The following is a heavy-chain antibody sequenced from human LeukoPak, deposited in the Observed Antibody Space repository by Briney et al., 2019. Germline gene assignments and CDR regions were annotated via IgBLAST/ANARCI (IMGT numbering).Heavy chain of an antibody. CDR1: GGTFSSYA. Sequence: SVKVSCKASGGTFSSYAISWVRQAPGQGLEWMGGVIPIFGTANYAQKFQGRVTITADESTSTAYMELSSLRSEDTAVYYCARDGDCSGGSCYDYWGQGTLVTVSS. D-gene: IGHD2-15*01. J-gene: IGHJ4*02. V-gene: IGHV1-69*01. CDR3: ARDGDCSGGSCYDY. CDR2: VIPIFGTA.